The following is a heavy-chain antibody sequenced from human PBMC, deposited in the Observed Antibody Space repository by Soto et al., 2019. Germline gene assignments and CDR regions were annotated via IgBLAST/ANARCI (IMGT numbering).Heavy chain of an antibody. J-gene: IGHJ4*02. D-gene: IGHD3-16*01. Sequence: SETLSLTCTVSGGSVSSGSYYWSWIRQPPGKGLEWIGYIYYSGSTNYNPSLKSRVTISVDTSKNQFSLKLSSVTAADTAVYYCARDQGGIGYWGQGTLVTVSS. CDR3: ARDQGGIGY. CDR1: GGSVSSGSYY. V-gene: IGHV4-61*01. CDR2: IYYSGST.